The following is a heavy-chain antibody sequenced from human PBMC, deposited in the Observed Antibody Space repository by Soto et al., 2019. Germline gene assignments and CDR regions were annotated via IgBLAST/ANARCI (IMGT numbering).Heavy chain of an antibody. CDR1: GDSVSRNSAA. D-gene: IGHD2-2*01. J-gene: IGHJ4*02. Sequence: SQTLSLTCAFSGDSVSRNSAAWSCSIQSPSRFLEWLGRTYYRSKWYSDYAESVKSRITINPHTSKNQFSLQLNSATPEDTAVYYCARLGIRYYQLTQCHSFDYWGQGALVTVSS. V-gene: IGHV6-1*01. CDR2: TYYRSKWYS. CDR3: ARLGIRYYQLTQCHSFDY.